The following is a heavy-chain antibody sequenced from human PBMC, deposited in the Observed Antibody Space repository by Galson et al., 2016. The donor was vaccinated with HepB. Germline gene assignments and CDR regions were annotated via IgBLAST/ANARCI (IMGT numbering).Heavy chain of an antibody. CDR3: VKDNSWRFGEWDY. CDR2: ASSGEGNR. J-gene: IGHJ4*02. Sequence: SLRLSCAGSGFSFNKYGMHWVRQALGKGLEWVATASSGEGNRDYTDSVKGRFTVSRDDSKNTLFLQMDSLRPEDTAVYYCVKDNSWRFGEWDYWGQGTHVTVSS. CDR1: GFSFNKYG. V-gene: IGHV3-30*18. D-gene: IGHD3-10*01.